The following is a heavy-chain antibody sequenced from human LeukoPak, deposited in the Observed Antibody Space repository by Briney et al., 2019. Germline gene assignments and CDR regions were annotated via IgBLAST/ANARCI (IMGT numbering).Heavy chain of an antibody. CDR1: GYIFVDYF. J-gene: IGHJ6*02. Sequence: ASVKVSCRASGYIFVDYFLHWVRQAPGQGLEWMGWINPSAGTTTYAQKFQGRVTVTRDTSTSTVYMDLSSLKSEDTAVYYCARGKSSVWPVGLCMDVWGQGTTVTVSS. CDR2: INPSAGTT. CDR3: ARGKSSVWPVGLCMDV. V-gene: IGHV1-46*01. D-gene: IGHD6-19*01.